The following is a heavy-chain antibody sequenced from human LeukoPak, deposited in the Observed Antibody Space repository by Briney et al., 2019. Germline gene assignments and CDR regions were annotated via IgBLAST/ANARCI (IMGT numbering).Heavy chain of an antibody. CDR2: ISSSSSYI. CDR1: GFTFSSYS. V-gene: IGHV3-21*01. D-gene: IGHD6-13*01. CDR3: AREDSSSWMSVDP. J-gene: IGHJ5*02. Sequence: PGGSLRLSCAASGFTFSSYSMNWVRQAPGKGLEWVSSISSSSSYIYYADSVKGRFTISRDNAKNSLYLQMNSLRAEDTAVYYCAREDSSSWMSVDPWGQGTLVTVSS.